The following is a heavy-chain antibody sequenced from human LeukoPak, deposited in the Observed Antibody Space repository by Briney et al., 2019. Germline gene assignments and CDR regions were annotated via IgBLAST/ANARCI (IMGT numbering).Heavy chain of an antibody. V-gene: IGHV1-69*04. D-gene: IGHD4-23*01. CDR2: IIPILGIA. CDR3: ARLGYGGNPNSEYFQH. CDR1: GGTFSSYA. J-gene: IGHJ1*01. Sequence: SVKVSCKASGGTFSSYAISWVRQAPGQGLEWMGRIIPILGIANYAQKFQGRVTITADKSTSTAYMELSSLRSEDTAVYYCARLGYGGNPNSEYFQHWGQGTLVTVSS.